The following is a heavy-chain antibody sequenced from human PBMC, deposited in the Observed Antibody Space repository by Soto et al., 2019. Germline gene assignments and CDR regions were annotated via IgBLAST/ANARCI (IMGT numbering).Heavy chain of an antibody. J-gene: IGHJ6*04. Sequence: QVQLVESGGGVVQPGRSLRLSCAASGFTFSSYGMHWVRQAPGKGLEWVAVISYDGSNKYYADSVKGRFTISRDNSKNTLYLQMNSLRAEDTAVYYCAKSQSTTVWNSGWYYGDLGYYYYGMDVWDKGTTVSVSS. V-gene: IGHV3-30*18. D-gene: IGHD6-19*01. CDR2: ISYDGSNK. CDR1: GFTFSSYG. CDR3: AKSQSTTVWNSGWYYGDLGYYYYGMDV.